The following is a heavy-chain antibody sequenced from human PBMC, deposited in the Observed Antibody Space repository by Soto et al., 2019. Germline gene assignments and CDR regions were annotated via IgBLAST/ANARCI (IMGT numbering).Heavy chain of an antibody. D-gene: IGHD2-8*01. CDR1: GFTFSDSY. J-gene: IGHJ4*02. CDR2: ISSSSTSS. V-gene: IGHV3-11*05. CDR3: ARDNGGTFDY. Sequence: VLLVESGGGLVQPGGSLRLSCAASGFTFSDSYMSWIRQAPGKGLEWVSYISSSSTSSNYADSMKGRFTISRDNAKNSLYLQMNSLRAEDTAVYYCARDNGGTFDYWGQGTLVTVSS.